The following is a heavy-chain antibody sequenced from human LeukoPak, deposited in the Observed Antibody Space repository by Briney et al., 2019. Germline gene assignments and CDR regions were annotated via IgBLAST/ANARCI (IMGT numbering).Heavy chain of an antibody. J-gene: IGHJ2*01. CDR3: VRETWYYDYVRGSYRGGYFDL. V-gene: IGHV3-7*01. D-gene: IGHD3-16*02. CDR1: RFSFSSSW. CDR2: IKQDRTGK. Sequence: PGGSLRLSCAASRFSFSSSWMSWVRQAPGKGLEWVANIKQDRTGKFYMDSVKGRFTISRDNAKNSLYLQMNSLRAEDTAVYYCVRETWYYDYVRGSYRGGYFDLWGRGTLVTVSS.